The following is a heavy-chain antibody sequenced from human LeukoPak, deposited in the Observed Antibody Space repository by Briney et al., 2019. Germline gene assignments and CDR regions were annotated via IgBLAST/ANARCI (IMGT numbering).Heavy chain of an antibody. CDR1: GYTFTSYY. CDR3: ASGICSSTSCYDCFDY. D-gene: IGHD2-2*01. J-gene: IGHJ4*02. V-gene: IGHV1-46*01. CDR2: ISPSGGST. Sequence: GASVKVSCKASGYTFTSYYMHWVRQAPGQGLEWMGIISPSGGSTSYAQKFQGRVTMTRDTSTSTVYMELSSLRSEDTAVYYCASGICSSTSCYDCFDYWGQGTLVAVSS.